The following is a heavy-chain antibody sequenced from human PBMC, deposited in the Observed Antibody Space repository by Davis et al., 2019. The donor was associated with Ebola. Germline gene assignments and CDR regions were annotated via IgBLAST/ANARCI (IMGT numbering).Heavy chain of an antibody. V-gene: IGHV4-59*01. Sequence: MPGGSLRLSCTVSGGSISSYYWSWIRQPPGKGLEWIGYIYYSGSTNYNPSLKSRVTISVDTSKNQFSLRLSSVTAADTAVYYCARGLYYYDSSAIIGFDYWGQGTLVTVSS. CDR1: GGSISSYY. J-gene: IGHJ4*02. CDR2: IYYSGST. CDR3: ARGLYYYDSSAIIGFDY. D-gene: IGHD3-22*01.